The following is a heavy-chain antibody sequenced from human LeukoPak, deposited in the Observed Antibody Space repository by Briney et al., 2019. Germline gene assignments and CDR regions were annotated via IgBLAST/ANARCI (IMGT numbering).Heavy chain of an antibody. J-gene: IGHJ4*02. CDR2: ISSSSTTI. D-gene: IGHD3-9*01. CDR1: GFTFSSYS. Sequence: GGSLRLSCVASGFTFSSYSINWVRQAPGKGLEWVSYISSSSTTIYYADSVKGRFAISRDNAENSLYLQMNSLGAEDTAVYYCARSFYYDTLTGYYFFDYWGQGTLVTVSS. CDR3: ARSFYYDTLTGYYFFDY. V-gene: IGHV3-48*04.